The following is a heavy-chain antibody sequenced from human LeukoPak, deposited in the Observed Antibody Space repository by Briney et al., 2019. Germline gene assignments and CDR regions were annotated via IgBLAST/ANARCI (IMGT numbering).Heavy chain of an antibody. Sequence: QPGKSLRLSCAASGFTFSSYGVHWVRQAPGKGLEWVAVIAYDGSDKYYADSVKGRFTISRDNSKNTLYLQMNSLRAEDTAVYYCAKDVDCSSTSCYLRVQGYYYYGMDVWGQGTTVTVSS. D-gene: IGHD2-2*01. J-gene: IGHJ6*02. CDR3: AKDVDCSSTSCYLRVQGYYYYGMDV. V-gene: IGHV3-30*18. CDR2: IAYDGSDK. CDR1: GFTFSSYG.